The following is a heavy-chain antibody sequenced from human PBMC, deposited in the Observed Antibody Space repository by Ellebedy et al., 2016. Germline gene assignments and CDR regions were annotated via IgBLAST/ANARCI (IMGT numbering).Heavy chain of an antibody. V-gene: IGHV1-3*01. J-gene: IGHJ6*02. Sequence: ASVKVSCKASGYTFTDNAIHWVRLAPGQRLEWMGWINAGNGNTKYSQKFQGRVTITRDTSASTAYMELSSLRSEDTAVYYCAREGCSSDVGNRGYYYGMDVWGQGTTVTVSS. CDR3: AREGCSSDVGNRGYYYGMDV. D-gene: IGHD3-10*01. CDR2: INAGNGNT. CDR1: GYTFTDNA.